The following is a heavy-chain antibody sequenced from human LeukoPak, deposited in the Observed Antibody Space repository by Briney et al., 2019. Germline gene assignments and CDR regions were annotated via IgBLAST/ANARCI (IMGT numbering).Heavy chain of an antibody. CDR3: ARATPVGGVRFDY. D-gene: IGHD3-16*01. CDR1: GVSTSSYY. CDR2: IYTTGDT. J-gene: IGHJ4*02. V-gene: IGHV4-4*09. Sequence: PSETLSLTCTVSGVSTSSYYWSWIRQPPGKGLEWIGSIYTTGDTRYNPSLKSRVTISVDTSKNQFSLKLSSVTAADTAVYYCARATPVGGVRFDYWGQGTLVTVSS.